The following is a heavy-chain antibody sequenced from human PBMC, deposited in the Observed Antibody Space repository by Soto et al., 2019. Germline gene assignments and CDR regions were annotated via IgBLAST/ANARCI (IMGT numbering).Heavy chain of an antibody. CDR1: GGSFGSSAYY. CDR2: INYSGTT. CDR3: AKEYGRLDY. D-gene: IGHD4-17*01. Sequence: SETLSLTCAVSGGSFGSSAYYWGWIRQAPGKGLEWIGSINYSGTTYYNPSLKSRVTISVDTSKNHFSLRAEDTAVYYCAKEYGRLDYWGQGTLVTVSS. J-gene: IGHJ4*02. V-gene: IGHV4-39*02.